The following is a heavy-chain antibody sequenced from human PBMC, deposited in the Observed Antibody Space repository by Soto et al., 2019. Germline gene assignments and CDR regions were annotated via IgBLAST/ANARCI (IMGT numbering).Heavy chain of an antibody. CDR2: ISYDGSNK. V-gene: IGHV3-30-3*01. CDR3: ASTPARPDFNDY. Sequence: VQLVESGGGVVQPGRSLRLSCAASGFTFSSYAMHWVRQAPGKGLEWVAVISYDGSNKYYADSVKGRFTISRDNSKNTLYLQMNSLRAEDTAVYYCASTPARPDFNDYWGQGTLVTVSS. CDR1: GFTFSSYA. J-gene: IGHJ4*02. D-gene: IGHD6-6*01.